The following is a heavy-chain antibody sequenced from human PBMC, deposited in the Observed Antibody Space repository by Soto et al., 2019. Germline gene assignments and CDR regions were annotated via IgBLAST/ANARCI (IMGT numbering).Heavy chain of an antibody. J-gene: IGHJ4*02. V-gene: IGHV4-59*01. Sequence: SETLSLTCTVSGGSISGSYWSWIRQPPGKGLEWIGYMYYSGSTNYNPSLKSRVTISVDTSKNQFSLKVSSVTAADTAVYYCARAGGLGAVAVDYWGQGTLVTRLL. CDR3: ARAGGLGAVAVDY. CDR1: GGSISGSY. CDR2: MYYSGST. D-gene: IGHD6-19*01.